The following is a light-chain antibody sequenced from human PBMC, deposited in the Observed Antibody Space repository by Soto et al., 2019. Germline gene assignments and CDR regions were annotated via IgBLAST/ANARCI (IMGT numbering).Light chain of an antibody. V-gene: IGLV2-23*03. CDR3: CSYAGSSTFV. J-gene: IGLJ2*01. CDR2: EGS. Sequence: QSALTQPASVSGSPGQSITISCTGTSSDVGSYNLVSWYQQHPGKAPKLMIYEGSKRPSGVSNRFSGSKSGNTASLTISGLQAQDEADYYWCSYAGSSTFVFGGGTQLTVL. CDR1: SSDVGSYNL.